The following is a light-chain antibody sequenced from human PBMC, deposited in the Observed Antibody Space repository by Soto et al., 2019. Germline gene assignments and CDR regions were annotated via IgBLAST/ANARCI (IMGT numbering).Light chain of an antibody. V-gene: IGKV1-5*01. CDR3: QQANSFPWT. J-gene: IGKJ1*01. CDR2: DAS. CDR1: QSISSW. Sequence: GDRVTLTCRASQSISSWLAWYQQKPGKAPKLLIYDASSLESGVPSRFSGSGSGTEFTLTISSLQPDDFATYYCQQANSFPWTFGQGTKVDIK.